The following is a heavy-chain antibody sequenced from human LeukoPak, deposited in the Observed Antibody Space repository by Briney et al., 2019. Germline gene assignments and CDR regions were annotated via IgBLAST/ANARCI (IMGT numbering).Heavy chain of an antibody. CDR2: IIPIFGTA. Sequence: GASVKVSCKASGGTFSSYAISWVRQAPGQGLEWMGGIIPIFGTANYAQKFQGRVTITADESTSTAYMELSSLRSEDTAVYYCARGGLGYCSSTSCREPLGYWGQGTLVTVSS. V-gene: IGHV1-69*01. CDR1: GGTFSSYA. CDR3: ARGGLGYCSSTSCREPLGY. D-gene: IGHD2-2*01. J-gene: IGHJ4*02.